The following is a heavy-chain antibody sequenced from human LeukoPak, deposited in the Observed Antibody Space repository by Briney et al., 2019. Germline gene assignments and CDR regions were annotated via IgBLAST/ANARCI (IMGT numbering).Heavy chain of an antibody. CDR2: ISAYNGNT. CDR3: ARSHPYYDILTGSDY. D-gene: IGHD3-9*01. J-gene: IGHJ4*02. Sequence: ASVKVSCKASGYTFTSYGISWVRQAPGQGLEWMGWISAYNGNTNYAQKLQGRVTMTTDTSTSTAYMELRSLSSDDTAVYYCARSHPYYDILTGSDYWGQGTLVTVSS. V-gene: IGHV1-18*01. CDR1: GYTFTSYG.